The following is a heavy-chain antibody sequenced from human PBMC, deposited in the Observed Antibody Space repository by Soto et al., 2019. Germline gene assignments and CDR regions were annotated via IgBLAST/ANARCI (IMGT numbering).Heavy chain of an antibody. CDR1: GYTFTSYD. D-gene: IGHD2-15*01. V-gene: IGHV1-8*01. CDR3: ARGHGCSGGSCYSRYYGMDV. J-gene: IGHJ6*02. Sequence: QVQLVQSGAEVKKPGASVKVSCKASGYTFTSYDINWVRQATGQGLEWMGWMNPNSGNTGYAQKFQGRVTMTRNTSISTDYMELSSLRSEDTAVYYCARGHGCSGGSCYSRYYGMDVWGQGTTVTVSS. CDR2: MNPNSGNT.